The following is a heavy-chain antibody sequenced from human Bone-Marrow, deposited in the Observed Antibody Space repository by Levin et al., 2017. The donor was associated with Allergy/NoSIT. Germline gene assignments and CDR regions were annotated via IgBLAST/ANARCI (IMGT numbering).Heavy chain of an antibody. Sequence: QSGGSLRLSCAASGFNFGLYAMTWVRQAPGKGLEWVSSISGSGTNTYYADSVKGQFTISRDNSKNTVHLQMSSLRAEDTAVYYCAKEYATIVGATGCLDYWGQGTLVTVSS. V-gene: IGHV3-23*01. CDR3: AKEYATIVGATGCLDY. CDR2: ISGSGTNT. D-gene: IGHD1-26*01. J-gene: IGHJ4*02. CDR1: GFNFGLYA.